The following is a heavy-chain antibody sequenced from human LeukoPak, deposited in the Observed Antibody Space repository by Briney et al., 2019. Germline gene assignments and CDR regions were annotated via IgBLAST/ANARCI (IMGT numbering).Heavy chain of an antibody. V-gene: IGHV3-21*01. CDR2: ISSSSSYI. J-gene: IGHJ6*03. D-gene: IGHD5-18*01. CDR3: ARDPSFVSGYSYGPIKHYMDV. Sequence: GGSLRLSCAASGFTFSSYSMNWVRQAPGKGLEWVSSISSSSSYIYYADSVKGRFTISRDNAKNSLYLQMNSLRAEDTAAYYCARDPSFVSGYSYGPIKHYMDVWGKGTAVTVSS. CDR1: GFTFSSYS.